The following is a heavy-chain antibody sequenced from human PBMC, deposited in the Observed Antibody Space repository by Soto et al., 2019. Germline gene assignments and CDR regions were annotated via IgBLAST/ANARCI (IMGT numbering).Heavy chain of an antibody. V-gene: IGHV3-30-3*01. J-gene: IGHJ6*02. CDR2: ISYDGSNK. CDR3: ARASSWLGWDYYYYGMDV. D-gene: IGHD6-13*01. Sequence: QVQLVESGGGVVQPGRSLRLSCAASGFTFSSYAMHWVRQAPGKGLEWVAVISYDGSNKYYADSVKGRFTISRDNSKNPLYLQMNSLRAEDTAVYYCARASSWLGWDYYYYGMDVWGQGTTVTVSS. CDR1: GFTFSSYA.